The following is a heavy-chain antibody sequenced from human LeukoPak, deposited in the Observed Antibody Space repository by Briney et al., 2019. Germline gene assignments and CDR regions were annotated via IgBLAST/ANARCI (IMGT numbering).Heavy chain of an antibody. CDR3: ARDSNIVVVPAAPPENWFDP. CDR2: INPSGGST. Sequence: ASVKVSCKASGGTFSSYAISWVRQAPGQGLEWMGIINPSGGSTSYAQKFQGRVTMTGDTSISTAYMELSRLRSDDTAVYYCARDSNIVVVPAAPPENWFDPWGQGTLVTVSS. J-gene: IGHJ5*02. CDR1: GGTFSSYA. D-gene: IGHD2-2*01. V-gene: IGHV1-46*01.